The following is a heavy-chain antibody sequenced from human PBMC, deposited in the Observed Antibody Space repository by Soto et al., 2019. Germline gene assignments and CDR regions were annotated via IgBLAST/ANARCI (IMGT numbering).Heavy chain of an antibody. J-gene: IGHJ4*02. Sequence: QVQLVQSGAEVKKPGSSVKVSCKASGGTFSSYAISWVRQAPGQGLEWMGGIIPIFGTANYAQKFQGRVTITADESTSTAYMELRSMRSEDTAVYYCARGRGYSYGYGGPRGDYWGQGTLVTVSS. CDR3: ARGRGYSYGYGGPRGDY. D-gene: IGHD5-18*01. CDR1: GGTFSSYA. V-gene: IGHV1-69*12. CDR2: IIPIFGTA.